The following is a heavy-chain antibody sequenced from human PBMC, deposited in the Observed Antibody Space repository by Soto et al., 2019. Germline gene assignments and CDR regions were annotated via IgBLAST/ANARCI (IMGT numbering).Heavy chain of an antibody. CDR2: ISYDGSHD. V-gene: IGHV3-30*03. Sequence: QVQLVESGGDVVQPGRSLRLSCAGSGTTFGIYAMHWVRQAPGKGLEWVAVISYDGSHDFYAHSVKGRFTISRANSNDMLYLQRNSLKPDDAAVYLCGGGYSDLYYYLGLGFWGQGTTVTVSS. CDR1: GTTFGIYA. CDR3: GGGYSDLYYYLGLGF. J-gene: IGHJ6*02. D-gene: IGHD2-21*01.